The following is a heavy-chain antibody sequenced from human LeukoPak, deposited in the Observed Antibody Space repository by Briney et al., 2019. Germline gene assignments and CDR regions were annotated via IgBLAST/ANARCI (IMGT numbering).Heavy chain of an antibody. J-gene: IGHJ4*02. D-gene: IGHD6-13*01. Sequence: PGGSLRLSCAASGFTFSSYAMSWVRQAPGKGLEWVSAISGSGGSTYYADSVKGRFTISRDNSKNTLYLQMNSLRAEDTAVYYCAKDAYKSGAAAAGRGDYWGQGTLVTVSS. CDR2: ISGSGGST. CDR3: AKDAYKSGAAAAGRGDY. V-gene: IGHV3-23*01. CDR1: GFTFSSYA.